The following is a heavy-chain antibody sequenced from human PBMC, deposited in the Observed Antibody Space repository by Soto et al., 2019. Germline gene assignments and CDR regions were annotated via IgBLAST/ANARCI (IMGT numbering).Heavy chain of an antibody. CDR2: IYFRGNT. CDR3: ASAYVDSGMVILFRRVYYFDS. V-gene: IGHV4-39*01. J-gene: IGHJ4*02. CDR1: GDSINSDKYY. Sequence: SETLSLTCSVSGDSINSDKYYWGWIRQPPGKGLEWIGSIYFRGNTYYNPSLQTRVTISLDKSKSQFYLKLNSVTAADTAVYCCASAYVDSGMVILFRRVYYFDSWGQGTPVTVSS. D-gene: IGHD5-18*01.